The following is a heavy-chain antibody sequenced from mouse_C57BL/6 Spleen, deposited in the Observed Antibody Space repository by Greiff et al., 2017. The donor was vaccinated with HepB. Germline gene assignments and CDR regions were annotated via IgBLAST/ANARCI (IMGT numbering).Heavy chain of an antibody. J-gene: IGHJ3*01. CDR1: GYTFTSYW. V-gene: IGHV1-64*01. Sequence: VQLQQSGAELVKPGASVKLSCKASGYTFTSYWMHWVKQRPGQGLEWIGMIHPNSGSTNYNEKFKSKATLTVDKSSSTAYMQLSSLTSEDSAVYYCARWGVTTKAYWGQGTLVTVSA. CDR3: ARWGVTTKAY. CDR2: IHPNSGST. D-gene: IGHD2-2*01.